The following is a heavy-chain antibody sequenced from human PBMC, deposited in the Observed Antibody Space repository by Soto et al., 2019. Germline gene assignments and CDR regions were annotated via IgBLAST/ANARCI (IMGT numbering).Heavy chain of an antibody. J-gene: IGHJ5*02. Sequence: LRLSCAASGFTFRSFTMNWVRQAPGKGLEWVSTISSNSAYIYYTDALRSRFTISRDNAKNSLHLQMNSLRAEDTAVYYCTRDASRDSSARGWFDPWGPGTLVTVSS. CDR2: ISSNSAYI. D-gene: IGHD6-13*01. CDR3: TRDASRDSSARGWFDP. V-gene: IGHV3-21*01. CDR1: GFTFRSFT.